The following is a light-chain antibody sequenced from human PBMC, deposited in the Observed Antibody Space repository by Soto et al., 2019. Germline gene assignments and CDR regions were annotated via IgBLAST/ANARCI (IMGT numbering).Light chain of an antibody. J-gene: IGKJ1*01. CDR2: GAS. CDR1: RSVSSSY. CDR3: QQYGSSPRT. Sequence: TQSPGTLSLSPGERATLSCRASRSVSSSYLAWYQQKPGQAPRLLIYGASSRATGIPDRFSGSGSGTDFTLTISRLEPEDFAVNYCQQYGSSPRTFGQGTKVDIK. V-gene: IGKV3-20*01.